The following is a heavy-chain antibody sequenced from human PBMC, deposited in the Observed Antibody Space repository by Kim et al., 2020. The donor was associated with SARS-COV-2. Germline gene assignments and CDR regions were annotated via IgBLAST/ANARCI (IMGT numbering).Heavy chain of an antibody. CDR3: AREGHSSGRAGTVDY. J-gene: IGHJ4*02. CDR2: VSADESNK. CDR1: GFTFGSAH. Sequence: GGSLRLSCTASGFTFGSAHMHWVRQAPGKGPEWVALVSADESNKNYVDSVKGRFTVSRDNSQNTLFLQIDSLRPEDTAMYYCAREGHSSGRAGTVDYWGQGTLVTVSA. V-gene: IGHV3-30*03. D-gene: IGHD6-19*01.